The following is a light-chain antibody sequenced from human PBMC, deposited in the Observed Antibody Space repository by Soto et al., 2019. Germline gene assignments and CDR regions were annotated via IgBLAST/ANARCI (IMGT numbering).Light chain of an antibody. CDR3: QQYNDWLWT. J-gene: IGKJ1*01. Sequence: EIVMTQSPATLSVSPGERATLSCRASQSLDSKLAWFQQKPGQAPRLLIYDTSTRATSIPARFSGSGSGTEFTLTISSLQSEDFAVYYCQQYNDWLWTFGQGAKV. V-gene: IGKV3-15*01. CDR1: QSLDSK. CDR2: DTS.